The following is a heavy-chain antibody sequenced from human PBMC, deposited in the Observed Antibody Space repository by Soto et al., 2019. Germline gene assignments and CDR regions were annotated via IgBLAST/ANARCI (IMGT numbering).Heavy chain of an antibody. CDR2: ISSSSSYI. D-gene: IGHD2-2*02. CDR3: ARDLIGPCTSTCGYTFYSGMDV. CDR1: GFTCSGYR. Sequence: WRLLRLSWGPSGFTCSGYRMNWVRQAPGKGLEWVSSISSSSSYIYYADSVQGRFNISRDNAKNSLYLQMNRLRAEDTAVYYCARDLIGPCTSTCGYTFYSGMDVWAQETTLPVYS. V-gene: IGHV3-21*01. J-gene: IGHJ6*01.